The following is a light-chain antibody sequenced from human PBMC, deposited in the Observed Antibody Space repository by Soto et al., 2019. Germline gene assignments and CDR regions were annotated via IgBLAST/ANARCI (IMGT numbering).Light chain of an antibody. CDR1: SSDVGAYDF. CDR2: EVS. J-gene: IGLJ2*01. V-gene: IGLV2-14*01. Sequence: QSALTQPASVSGSPGQSITISCTGTSSDVGAYDFVSWYQQHPGKAPKLMIYEVSNRPSGVSNRFSGSKSGNTASLTISGLQAEDEADYYCSSYIRSSTPLFGGGTKVTVL. CDR3: SSYIRSSTPL.